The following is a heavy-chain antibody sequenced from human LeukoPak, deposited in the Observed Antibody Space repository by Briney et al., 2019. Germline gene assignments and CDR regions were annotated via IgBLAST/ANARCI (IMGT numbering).Heavy chain of an antibody. CDR1: GYSFTSYW. Sequence: GESLKISCKGSGYSFTSYWIGWVRQMPGKGLEWMGIIYPGDSDTRYSPSFQGQVTISADKSISTAYLQWSSLKASDTAVYYCARRHPNYDFWSGYSEMGFDPWGQGTLVTVSS. J-gene: IGHJ5*02. CDR2: IYPGDSDT. D-gene: IGHD3-3*01. V-gene: IGHV5-51*01. CDR3: ARRHPNYDFWSGYSEMGFDP.